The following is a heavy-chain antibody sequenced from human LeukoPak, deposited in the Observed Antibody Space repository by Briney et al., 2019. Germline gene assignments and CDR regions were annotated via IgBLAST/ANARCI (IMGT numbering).Heavy chain of an antibody. Sequence: GRSLRLSCAASGFTFDDYAMHWVRQAPGKGLEWVSGISWNSGSIGYADSVKGRFTISRDNAKNSLYLQMNSLRAEDTALYYCARAVQRVESGWAGFVFDYWGQGTLVTVSS. CDR1: GFTFDDYA. CDR2: ISWNSGSI. J-gene: IGHJ4*02. D-gene: IGHD6-19*01. V-gene: IGHV3-9*01. CDR3: ARAVQRVESGWAGFVFDY.